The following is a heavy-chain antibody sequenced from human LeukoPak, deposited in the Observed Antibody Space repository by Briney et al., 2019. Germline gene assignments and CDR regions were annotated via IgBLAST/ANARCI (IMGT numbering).Heavy chain of an antibody. CDR2: IRGSGTT. CDR3: AKDHATYYDFWSGYYHNWFDP. CDR1: GSTFSSYA. Sequence: GGSLRLSCAASGSTFSSYAMSWVRQAPGKGLEWVSVIRGSGTTDYADSVKGRFTISRDNSKNTLYLQMNSLRAEDTAVYYCAKDHATYYDFWSGYYHNWFDPWGQGTLVTVSS. D-gene: IGHD3-3*01. V-gene: IGHV3-23*01. J-gene: IGHJ5*02.